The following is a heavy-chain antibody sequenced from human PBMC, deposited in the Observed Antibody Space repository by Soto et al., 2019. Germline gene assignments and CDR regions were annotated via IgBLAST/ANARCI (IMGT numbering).Heavy chain of an antibody. CDR1: GGSISSGGYH. CDR2: IYYSGST. Sequence: PSETLSLTCTVSGGSISSGGYHWSWIRQHPGKGLEWIGYIYYSGSTYYSPSLKSRVTISVDTSKNQFSLRLSSVTAADTAVYYCARGKNWFDPWGQGTLVTVSS. V-gene: IGHV4-31*03. J-gene: IGHJ5*02. CDR3: ARGKNWFDP.